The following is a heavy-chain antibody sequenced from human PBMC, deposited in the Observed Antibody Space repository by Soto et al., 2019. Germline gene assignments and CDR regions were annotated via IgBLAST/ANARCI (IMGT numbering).Heavy chain of an antibody. CDR2: IYYSGST. D-gene: IGHD3-22*01. J-gene: IGHJ4*02. CDR1: GGSISSYY. V-gene: IGHV4-59*01. Sequence: SETLSLTCTVSGGSISSYYWSWIRQPPGKGLEWIGYIYYSGSTNYNPSLKSRVTISVDTSKNQFSLKLSSVTAADTAVYYCARQSYDSSGYYKEYYFDYWGQGTLFTVSS. CDR3: ARQSYDSSGYYKEYYFDY.